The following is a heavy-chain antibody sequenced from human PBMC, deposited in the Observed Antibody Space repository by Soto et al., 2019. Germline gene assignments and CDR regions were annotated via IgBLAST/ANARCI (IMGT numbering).Heavy chain of an antibody. Sequence: QVQLVQSGAEVKKPGASVKVSCKASGYTFTSDGISWVRQAPGQGFEWMGWISAYNGNTNYAQKLQGRVTMTTAAATVTAHMELRSLRADDTAVYYCARGRLLRRLSLSPFDSWGQGTLVTVSS. CDR3: ARGRLLRRLSLSPFDS. J-gene: IGHJ4*02. CDR1: GYTFTSDG. D-gene: IGHD3-16*02. V-gene: IGHV1-18*01. CDR2: ISAYNGNT.